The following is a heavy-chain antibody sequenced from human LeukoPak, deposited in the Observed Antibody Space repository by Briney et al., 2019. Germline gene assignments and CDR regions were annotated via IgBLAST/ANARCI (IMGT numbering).Heavy chain of an antibody. CDR3: ARGRRTMIVVVSYYFDY. Sequence: ASVKVSCEASGYTFTGYYMHWVRQATGQGLEWMGWMNPNSGNTGYAQKFQGRVTMTRNTSISTAYMELSSLRSEDTAVYYCARGRRTMIVVVSYYFDYWGQGTLVTVSS. J-gene: IGHJ4*02. D-gene: IGHD3-22*01. CDR2: MNPNSGNT. CDR1: GYTFTGYY. V-gene: IGHV1-8*02.